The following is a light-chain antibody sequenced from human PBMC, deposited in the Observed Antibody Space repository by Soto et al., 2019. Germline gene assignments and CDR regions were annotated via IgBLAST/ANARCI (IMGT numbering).Light chain of an antibody. V-gene: IGKV3-20*01. CDR1: QSISNCF. J-gene: IGKJ3*01. CDR2: GAS. Sequence: EIVLTQSPATLSLSPGERATLSCRASQSISNCFVAWHQQKPGQPPSPLISGASNRATGIPYMFSGGGSGTEFTLTISILDPEDFAVYYCQQYDGSLFTFGHGTKVDIK. CDR3: QQYDGSLFT.